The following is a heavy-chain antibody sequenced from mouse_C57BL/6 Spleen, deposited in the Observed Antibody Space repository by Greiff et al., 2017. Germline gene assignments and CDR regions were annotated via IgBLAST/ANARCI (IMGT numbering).Heavy chain of an antibody. CDR1: GYTFTSYW. CDR3: AREGAYYSNDAGYFDV. J-gene: IGHJ1*03. D-gene: IGHD2-5*01. CDR2: IHPNSGST. Sequence: QVQLQPPGAELVKPGASVKLSCKASGYTFTSYWMHRVKQRPGHGLVWIGMIHPNSGSTNYNEKFKSKATLTVDKSSSTAYMKLSSLTSEDSAVYYCAREGAYYSNDAGYFDVWGTGTTVTVSS. V-gene: IGHV1-64*01.